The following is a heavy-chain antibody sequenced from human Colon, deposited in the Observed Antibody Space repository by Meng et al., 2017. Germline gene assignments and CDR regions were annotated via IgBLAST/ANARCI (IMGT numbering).Heavy chain of an antibody. Sequence: SETLSLTCSVSGYSIGSGYYWGWIRQPPGKGLEWIGSIYHGGNIDYNPSLKSRVTVSLDTSKNQFSLNVTSVTAADTAVYYCARGAPTSPFDYWGQGTLV. CDR1: GYSIGSGYY. D-gene: IGHD2-2*01. J-gene: IGHJ4*02. CDR2: IYHGGNI. V-gene: IGHV4-38-2*02. CDR3: ARGAPTSPFDY.